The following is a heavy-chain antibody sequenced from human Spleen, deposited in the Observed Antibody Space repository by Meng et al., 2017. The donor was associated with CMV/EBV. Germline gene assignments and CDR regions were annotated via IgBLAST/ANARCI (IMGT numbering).Heavy chain of an antibody. CDR3: ARDRVPEPPLEWPQLWGEDF. Sequence: GESLKISCVVSEFTFRRYRMNWVRRAPGKGLEWVSSISGSGSSIKHADSLTGRFTISRDNAKNSLYLQMNSLRAEDTAIYYCARDRVPEPPLEWPQLWGEDFWGQGTVVTVSS. CDR1: EFTFRRYR. D-gene: IGHD3-3*01. J-gene: IGHJ4*02. V-gene: IGHV3-21*06. CDR2: ISGSGSSI.